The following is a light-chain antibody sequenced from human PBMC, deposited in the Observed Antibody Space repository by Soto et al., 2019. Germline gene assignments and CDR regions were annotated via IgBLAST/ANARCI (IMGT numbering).Light chain of an antibody. CDR3: CSYAGTYVV. CDR2: DVS. Sequence: QSALTQPRSVSGSPGQSVTISCTGTSSDVGGYNYVSWYQQHPGKAPKFMIYDVSKRPSGVPDRFSGSKSGNTASLTISGLQAEDEAAYYCCSYAGTYVVFGGGTKVTVL. V-gene: IGLV2-11*01. CDR1: SSDVGGYNY. J-gene: IGLJ2*01.